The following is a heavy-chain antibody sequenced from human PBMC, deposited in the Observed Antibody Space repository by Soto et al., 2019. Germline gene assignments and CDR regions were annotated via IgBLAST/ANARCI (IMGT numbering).Heavy chain of an antibody. CDR1: GGTFSNYG. J-gene: IGHJ4*02. CDR3: ARDTVVTAIHY. V-gene: IGHV1-69*01. CDR2: IIPISGTT. D-gene: IGHD2-21*02. Sequence: QGQLVQSGAEVKKPGSSVKVSCKASGGTFSNYGINWLRQAPGQGLEWMGGIIPISGTTSYAQKFQGTVTITADESTSTAYMELSSPRSEDTAVYYCARDTVVTAIHYWGQGTLVTVSS.